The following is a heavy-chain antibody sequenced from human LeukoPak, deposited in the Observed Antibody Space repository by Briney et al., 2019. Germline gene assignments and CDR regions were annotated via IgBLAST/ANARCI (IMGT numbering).Heavy chain of an antibody. V-gene: IGHV3-21*01. D-gene: IGHD3-22*01. CDR2: ISSSSYI. J-gene: IGHJ3*02. CDR1: GFTFSSYS. CDR3: ARDPFYDSSTYAFDI. Sequence: AGGSLRLSCAASGFTFSSYSMNWVRQAPGKGLEWVSSISSSSYIYYADSVKGRFTISRDNAKNSLYLQMNSLRAEDTAVYYCARDPFYDSSTYAFDIWGQGTMVTVSS.